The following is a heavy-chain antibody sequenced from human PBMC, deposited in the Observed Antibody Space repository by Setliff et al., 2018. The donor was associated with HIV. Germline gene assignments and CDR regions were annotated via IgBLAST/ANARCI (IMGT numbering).Heavy chain of an antibody. D-gene: IGHD2-15*01. CDR2: VNNDGTDT. Sequence: GGSLRLSCVASGFTFNSYWMYWVRQAPGKGLVCVSRVNNDGTDTIYADSVKGRFTISRDNAKSTVYLQMGSLRVEDTAVYYCAKDVCSGAYCYAYYYYGMDVWGQGTMVTVSS. CDR3: AKDVCSGAYCYAYYYYGMDV. J-gene: IGHJ6*02. V-gene: IGHV3-74*01. CDR1: GFTFNSYW.